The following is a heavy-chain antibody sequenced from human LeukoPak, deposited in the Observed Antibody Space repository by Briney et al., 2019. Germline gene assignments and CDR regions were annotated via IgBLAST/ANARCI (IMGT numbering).Heavy chain of an antibody. D-gene: IGHD3-22*01. Sequence: GGSLRLSCAASGFTFSSYAMSWVRQAPGKGLEWVSATSGSGGSTYYADSVKGRFTISRDNSKNTLYLQMNSLRAEDTAVYYCAKDPGITMIVVVNWFDPWGQGTLVTVSS. CDR3: AKDPGITMIVVVNWFDP. V-gene: IGHV3-23*01. CDR2: TSGSGGST. CDR1: GFTFSSYA. J-gene: IGHJ5*02.